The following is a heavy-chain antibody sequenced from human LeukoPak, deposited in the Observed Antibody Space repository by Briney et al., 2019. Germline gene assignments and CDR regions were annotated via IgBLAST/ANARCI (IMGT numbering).Heavy chain of an antibody. CDR1: GFTFSDYY. Sequence: GGSLRLSCAASGFTFSDYYMSRIRQAPGKGLEWVSYISSSGSTIYYADSVKGRFTISRDNAKNSLYLQMNSLRAEDTAVYYCARVYSSSWYLPNYWGQGTLVTVSS. CDR2: ISSSGSTI. D-gene: IGHD6-13*01. J-gene: IGHJ4*02. V-gene: IGHV3-11*01. CDR3: ARVYSSSWYLPNY.